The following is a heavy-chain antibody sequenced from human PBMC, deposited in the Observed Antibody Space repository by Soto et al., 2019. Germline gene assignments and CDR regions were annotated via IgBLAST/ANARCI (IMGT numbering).Heavy chain of an antibody. CDR2: IWYDGDNE. D-gene: IGHD3-16*01. CDR3: ARDPLSIGVAYSSYYNFGMDV. V-gene: IGHV3-33*01. J-gene: IGHJ6*02. CDR1: GFTFSSYG. Sequence: QVQLVESGGGVVQPGRSLRLSCAASGFTFSSYGMHWVRQAPGKGLEWVSVIWYDGDNEYYADSVKGRFTISRDNSKNTLYLQMNSLRAEDTAVYYCARDPLSIGVAYSSYYNFGMDVWGQGTTVTVSS.